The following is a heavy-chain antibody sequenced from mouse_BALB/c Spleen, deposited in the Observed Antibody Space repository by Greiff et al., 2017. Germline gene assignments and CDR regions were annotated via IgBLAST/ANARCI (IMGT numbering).Heavy chain of an antibody. J-gene: IGHJ2*01. CDR3: AKVYYDYDGGYFDY. CDR2: ISSGGSYT. Sequence: EVMLVESGGGLVKPGGSLKLSCAASGFTFSSYAMSWVRQSPEKRLEWVAEISSGGSYTYYPDTVTGRFTISRDNAKNTLYLEMSSLRSEDTAMYYCAKVYYDYDGGYFDYWGQGTTLTVSS. CDR1: GFTFSSYA. D-gene: IGHD2-4*01. V-gene: IGHV5-9-4*01.